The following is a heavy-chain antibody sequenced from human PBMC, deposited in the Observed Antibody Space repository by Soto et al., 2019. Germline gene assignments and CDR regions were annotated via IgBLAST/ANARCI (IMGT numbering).Heavy chain of an antibody. V-gene: IGHV3-23*01. CDR1: GFSISNYV. D-gene: IGHD2-8*01. J-gene: IGHJ4*02. CDR3: AKDLGNGHGYPIFDS. Sequence: EVQLLESGGGLAQPGGSLRLSCEASGFSISNYVMSWVRQASGKGLEWISMIRGSGDTTYYADSVQGRFTISRDHSKNTLFLQMNSLRAADTAIYYCAKDLGNGHGYPIFDSWGQGTLVTVSS. CDR2: IRGSGDTT.